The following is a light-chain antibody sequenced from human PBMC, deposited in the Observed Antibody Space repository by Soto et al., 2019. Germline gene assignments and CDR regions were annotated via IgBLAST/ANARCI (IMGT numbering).Light chain of an antibody. CDR1: QNINTY. CDR2: DAA. J-gene: IGKJ1*01. V-gene: IGKV1-5*01. CDR3: QQYNSYSWT. Sequence: DIQMTQSPYSLSAAVGDRVTIACRASQNINTYLNWYQQKPGKAPKLLMFDAASLQSGVPSRFSGSGSGTEFTLTISSLQPDDFATYYCQQYNSYSWTFGQGTKVEIK.